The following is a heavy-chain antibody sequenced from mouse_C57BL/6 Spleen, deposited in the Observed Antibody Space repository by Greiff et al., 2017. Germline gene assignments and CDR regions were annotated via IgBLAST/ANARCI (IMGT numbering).Heavy chain of an antibody. CDR3: ARGGYYSWYFDV. J-gene: IGHJ1*03. Sequence: LQESGAELVKPGASVKMSCKASGYTFTTYPLEWMKQNHGKSLEWIGNFHPYNDDTKYNEKFKGKATLTVEKSSSTVYLEISRLTADDSAVYDCARGGYYSWYFDVWGTGTTVTVSS. CDR1: GYTFTTYP. CDR2: FHPYNDDT. V-gene: IGHV1-47*01. D-gene: IGHD2-3*01.